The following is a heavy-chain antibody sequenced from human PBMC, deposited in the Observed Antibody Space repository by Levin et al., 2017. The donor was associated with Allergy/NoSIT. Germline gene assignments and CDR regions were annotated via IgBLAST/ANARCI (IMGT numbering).Heavy chain of an antibody. CDR3: ARGQPFSDLGILVVVADTAWDH. D-gene: IGHD2-15*01. Sequence: ASVKVSCKASGYTFTSYDINWVRQATGQGLEWMGWMNPHSGITGYAQKFQGRVTMTRNTSISTAYMELSSLRSDDTAVYYCARGQPFSDLGILVVVADTAWDHWGQGTLVTVSS. J-gene: IGHJ4*02. V-gene: IGHV1-8*01. CDR1: GYTFTSYD. CDR2: MNPHSGIT.